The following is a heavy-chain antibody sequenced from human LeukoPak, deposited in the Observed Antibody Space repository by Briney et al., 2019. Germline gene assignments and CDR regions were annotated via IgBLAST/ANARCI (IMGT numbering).Heavy chain of an antibody. CDR3: ARGGGYSSGLSY. J-gene: IGHJ4*02. V-gene: IGHV4-59*01. CDR2: IYYSGTT. CDR1: GGSISSYY. Sequence: SQTLSLTCTVSGGSISSYYWSWIRQPPGKGLEWIGYIYYSGTTNYNPSLKSRVTISVDTSKNQFSLKLSSVTAADTAVYYCARGGGYSSGLSYWGQGTLVTVSS. D-gene: IGHD6-19*01.